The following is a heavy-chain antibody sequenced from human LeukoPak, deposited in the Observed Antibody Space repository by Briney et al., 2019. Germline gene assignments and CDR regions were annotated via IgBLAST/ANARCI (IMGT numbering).Heavy chain of an antibody. CDR2: IYYSGST. D-gene: IGHD3-22*01. CDR1: GGSMSPYH. Sequence: SETLSLTCTVSGGSMSPYHWGWIRQPPGKGLEWTGYIYYSGSTNYNPSLNSRVTISVDTSKNQFSLKLSSVTAADTAVYYCARGTMTRPRIGNYYGMDVWGQGTTVTVSS. CDR3: ARGTMTRPRIGNYYGMDV. J-gene: IGHJ6*02. V-gene: IGHV4-59*12.